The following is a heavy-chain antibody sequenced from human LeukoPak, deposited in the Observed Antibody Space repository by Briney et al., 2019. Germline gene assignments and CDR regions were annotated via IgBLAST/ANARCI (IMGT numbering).Heavy chain of an antibody. CDR2: INPNSGGT. D-gene: IGHD3-22*01. Sequence: ASVKVSCKASGYTFTGYYMHWVRQAPGQGLEWMGRINPNSGGTNYAQKFQGRVTMTRDTSISTAYMELSGLRSDDTAVYYCASPRYYDSSGYLNDAFDIWGQGTMVTVSS. CDR1: GYTFTGYY. CDR3: ASPRYYDSSGYLNDAFDI. J-gene: IGHJ3*02. V-gene: IGHV1-2*06.